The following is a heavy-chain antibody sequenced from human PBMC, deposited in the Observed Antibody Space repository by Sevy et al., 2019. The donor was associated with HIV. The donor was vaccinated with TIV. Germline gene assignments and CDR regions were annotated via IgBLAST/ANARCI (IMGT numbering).Heavy chain of an antibody. Sequence: GGSLRLSCAASGFTFSNYAVHWVRQAPDKGLEWVAVISYDGRNKYYADSVKGGCTISRDNSKNTLYLQMNSLRAEDTAAYYCARDNLSGSGWNYFFDCWGQGTLVTVSS. V-gene: IGHV3-30*04. CDR2: ISYDGRNK. D-gene: IGHD6-19*01. CDR1: GFTFSNYA. J-gene: IGHJ4*02. CDR3: ARDNLSGSGWNYFFDC.